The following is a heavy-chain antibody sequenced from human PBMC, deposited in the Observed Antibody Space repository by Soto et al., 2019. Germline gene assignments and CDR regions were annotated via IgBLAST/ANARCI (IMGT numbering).Heavy chain of an antibody. V-gene: IGHV3-30-3*01. CDR2: ISYDGSNK. J-gene: IGHJ4*02. CDR3: GRGGGEVVVTPDY. D-gene: IGHD2-21*02. Sequence: QVQLVESGGGVVQPGRSLRLSCAASGFTFSSYAMHWVRQAPGKGLEWVAVISYDGSNKYYADSVKGRFTISRDNSKKTLYLQMNSLGAEDTAVYYCGRGGGEVVVTPDYWGQGTLVTVSS. CDR1: GFTFSSYA.